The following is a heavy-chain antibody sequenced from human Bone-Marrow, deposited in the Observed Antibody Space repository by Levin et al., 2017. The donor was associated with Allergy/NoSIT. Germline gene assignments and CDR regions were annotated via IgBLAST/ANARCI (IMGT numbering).Heavy chain of an antibody. Sequence: GGSLRLSCAASGFLFRNAWMNWVRQAPGKGLEWIGRIKSRADGGTIDYAAPVKGRFTISRDDSKNTLYLQMNGLKIEDTALYYCTTDMYRGDYGLSVWGQGTKVTVSS. CDR2: IKSRADGGTI. J-gene: IGHJ6*02. CDR1: GFLFRNAW. V-gene: IGHV3-15*01. CDR3: TTDMYRGDYGLSV. D-gene: IGHD3/OR15-3a*01.